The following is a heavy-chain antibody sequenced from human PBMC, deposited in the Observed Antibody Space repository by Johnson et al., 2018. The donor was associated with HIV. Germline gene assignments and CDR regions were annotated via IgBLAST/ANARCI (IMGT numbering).Heavy chain of an antibody. CDR3: ARAYPLGVTLFSAFDI. J-gene: IGHJ3*02. Sequence: EQLVESGGGVVRPGGSLRLSCAASGFTFDDYAMSWVRQGPRKGLEWVSGINWNGGSTGYVDSVKGRFTISRDNAKNSLTLQMNSLRAADTALYFCARAYPLGVTLFSAFDIWGQGTMVTVSS. V-gene: IGHV3-20*04. CDR1: GFTFDDYA. CDR2: INWNGGST. D-gene: IGHD1-26*01.